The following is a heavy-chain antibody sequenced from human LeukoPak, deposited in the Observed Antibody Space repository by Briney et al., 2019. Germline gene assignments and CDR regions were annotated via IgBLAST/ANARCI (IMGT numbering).Heavy chain of an antibody. CDR2: INHSKNT. D-gene: IGHD3-16*01. V-gene: IGHV4-34*01. CDR1: GGSFSGHY. J-gene: IGHJ4*02. CDR3: ARPHSGTVNASTYGVIDY. Sequence: SETLSLTCAVYGGSFSGHYWSWIRQPPGKGLEWIGEINHSKNTNYNPSLKSRVTISVDTSKNHFSLKLSSVTAADTAMYYCARPHSGTVNASTYGVIDYWGQGTLVTVSS.